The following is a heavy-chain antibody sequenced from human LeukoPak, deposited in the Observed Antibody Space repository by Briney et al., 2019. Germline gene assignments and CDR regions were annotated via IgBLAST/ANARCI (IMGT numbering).Heavy chain of an antibody. CDR3: AREIPRPNFFDY. V-gene: IGHV3-30*04. CDR2: AGQDDIYK. Sequence: PGVSLRLFCAASGLTFSIYAMLWVPHVPGKGLEWVAVAGQDDIYKYYEDSVKGRFTISRDNSKNTLYLQMNSLTIDDTAVYYCAREIPRPNFFDYWGQGTQVTVSS. CDR1: GLTFSIYA. D-gene: IGHD6-6*01. J-gene: IGHJ4*02.